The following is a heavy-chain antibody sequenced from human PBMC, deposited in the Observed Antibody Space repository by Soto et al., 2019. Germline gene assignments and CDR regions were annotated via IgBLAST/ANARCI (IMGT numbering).Heavy chain of an antibody. V-gene: IGHV1-69*13. Sequence: SVKVSCKASGGTFSSYAISWVRRAPGQGLEWMGGIIPIFGTANYAQKFQGRVTITADESTSTAYMELSSLRSEDTAVYYCARGGPANYYGSGSYYRGDAFDIWGQGTMVT. D-gene: IGHD3-10*01. CDR1: GGTFSSYA. J-gene: IGHJ3*02. CDR2: IIPIFGTA. CDR3: ARGGPANYYGSGSYYRGDAFDI.